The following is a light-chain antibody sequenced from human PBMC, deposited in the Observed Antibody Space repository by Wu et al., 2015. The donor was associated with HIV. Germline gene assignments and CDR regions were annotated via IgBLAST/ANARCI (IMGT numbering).Light chain of an antibody. CDR3: QQRSNWPLT. CDR1: QSVSSY. J-gene: IGKJ4*01. V-gene: IGKV3-11*01. CDR2: DAS. Sequence: EIVLTQSPATLSLSPGERATLSCRASQSVSSYLAWYQQKPGQAPRLLIYDASNRVTGIPARFSGSGSGTDFTLTISSLEPEDFAVYYCQQRSNWPLTFGGGTNVEIK.